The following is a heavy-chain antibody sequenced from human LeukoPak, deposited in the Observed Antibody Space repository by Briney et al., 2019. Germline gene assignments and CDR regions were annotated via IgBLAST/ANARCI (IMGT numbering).Heavy chain of an antibody. CDR2: ISSGSYYT. CDR3: TRDTYHYDSSGYYYDYYYYGMDV. J-gene: IGHJ6*02. V-gene: IGHV3-11*05. Sequence: GGSLRLSCVASGFTFSDYYMNWIRQAPGKGLEWVSYISSGSYYTNYADSVRGRFTISRDNAKNSLYLQMNSLSAEDTAVYYCTRDTYHYDSSGYYYDYYYYGMDVWGQGTTVTVSS. D-gene: IGHD3-22*01. CDR1: GFTFSDYY.